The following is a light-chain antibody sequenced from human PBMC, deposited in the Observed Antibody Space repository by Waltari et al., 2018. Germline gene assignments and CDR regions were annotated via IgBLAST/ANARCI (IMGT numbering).Light chain of an antibody. CDR3: QQYPFT. J-gene: IGKJ3*01. CDR1: QSVLDNSNNKNY. CDR2: WAS. Sequence: SSQSVLDNSNNKNYLAWYQQRPGQPPKLLIYWASTRESGVPDRFSGSGSGTDFTLTISSLQAEDVAVYYCQQYPFTFGPGTKVDL. V-gene: IGKV4-1*01.